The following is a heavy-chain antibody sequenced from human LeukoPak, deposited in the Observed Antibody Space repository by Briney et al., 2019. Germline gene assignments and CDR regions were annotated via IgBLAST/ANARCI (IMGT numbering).Heavy chain of an antibody. V-gene: IGHV1-69*06. CDR2: IIPLFGTP. Sequence: GASVKVSCKASGGTFSSYTISWVRQAPGQGLEWMGGIIPLFGTPDYAQKFQDRLTITADKSTSTAYMELSSLRSEDTAVYYCARGRYYFDYWGQGTLVTVSS. J-gene: IGHJ4*02. CDR3: ARGRYYFDY. CDR1: GGTFSSYT.